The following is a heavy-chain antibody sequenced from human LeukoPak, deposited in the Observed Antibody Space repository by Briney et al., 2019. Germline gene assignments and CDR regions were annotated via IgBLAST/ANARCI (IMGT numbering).Heavy chain of an antibody. V-gene: IGHV3-23*01. CDR2: ISGTGGDT. J-gene: IGHJ4*02. D-gene: IGHD6-19*01. CDR1: GITFSTYV. CDR3: AAGYSTGWYTFDY. Sequence: GGSLRLSCAASGITFSTYVMSWVRQAPGKGLEWVSAISGTGGDTYYADSVKGRFTVSRDSSRNTLYLQMNSLRAEDTAVYYCAAGYSTGWYTFDYWGQGTLVTVSS.